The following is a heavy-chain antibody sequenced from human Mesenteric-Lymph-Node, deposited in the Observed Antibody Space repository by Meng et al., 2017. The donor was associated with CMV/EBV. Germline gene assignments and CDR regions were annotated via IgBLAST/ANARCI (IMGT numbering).Heavy chain of an antibody. CDR2: ISGSGGTK. J-gene: IGHJ3*02. CDR3: ARGGAAYCSSTSCYGAFDI. V-gene: IGHV3-23*01. D-gene: IGHD2-2*01. CDR1: GFTFGSYA. Sequence: GESLKISCAASGFTFGSYAMSWVRQAPGKGLEWVSGISGSGGTKYYADSVKGRFSISRDNSKNTLYLQMNSLRAEDTAVYYCARGGAAYCSSTSCYGAFDIWGQGTMVTVSS.